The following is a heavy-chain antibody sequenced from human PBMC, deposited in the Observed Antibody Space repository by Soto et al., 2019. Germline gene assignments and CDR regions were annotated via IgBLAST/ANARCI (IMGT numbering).Heavy chain of an antibody. CDR2: ISSSSSYI. CDR1: VFTFSSYS. D-gene: IGHD2-15*01. V-gene: IGHV3-21*01. CDR3: ARNGVVDIVVLVAPNGRWFEP. Sequence: QRLSCAASVFTFSSYSMNWVRQAPGKGLEWVSSISSSSSYIYYADSVKGRFTISRDNAKNSLYLQMNSLRAEDTAVYYCARNGVVDIVVLVAPNGRWFEPCGQGILVTVSS. J-gene: IGHJ5*02.